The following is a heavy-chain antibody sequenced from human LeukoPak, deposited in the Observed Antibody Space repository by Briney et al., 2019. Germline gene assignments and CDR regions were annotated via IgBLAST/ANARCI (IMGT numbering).Heavy chain of an antibody. Sequence: GGSLRLSCAASGFSFSSYGMHWVRQAAGKGLEWVAFIRYDGNNKYYTDSVKGRFTISRDNSKSTLFVQMNSLRVEDTAVYYCAKVKGIADDNAFDIWGQGTMVTVSS. CDR2: IRYDGNNK. CDR3: AKVKGIADDNAFDI. V-gene: IGHV3-30*02. CDR1: GFSFSSYG. J-gene: IGHJ3*02. D-gene: IGHD6-13*01.